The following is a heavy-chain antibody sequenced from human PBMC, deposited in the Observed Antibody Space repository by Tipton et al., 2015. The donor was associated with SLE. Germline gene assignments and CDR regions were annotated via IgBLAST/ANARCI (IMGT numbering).Heavy chain of an antibody. J-gene: IGHJ5*01. D-gene: IGHD3-3*01. CDR3: ARGVPSLYDFRRGSWVGPFDS. CDR1: GASVTHSTHY. CDR2: VYNAGNT. V-gene: IGHV4-39*07. Sequence: TLSLTCTVSGASVTHSTHYWAWLRQPPGKGLEWIASVYNAGNTYYSPSLESRVTISLDNNNLFSLRLSSVTAADTAVYYCARGVPSLYDFRRGSWVGPFDSWGQGTLVSVSS.